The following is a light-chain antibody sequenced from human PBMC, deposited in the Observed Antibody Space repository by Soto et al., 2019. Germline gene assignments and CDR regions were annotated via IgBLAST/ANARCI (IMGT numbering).Light chain of an antibody. CDR3: QLYGDSPMYT. CDR2: GAS. V-gene: IGKV3-20*01. CDR1: QSVSSY. J-gene: IGKJ2*01. Sequence: VLPQSPATLSLSPGERATLSCRASQSVSSYLAWYQQKPGQAPRLLIYGASRSATGIPDTFSGSGSGTDFTLTISRLEPEDFAVYYCQLYGDSPMYTFGLGTKVDIK.